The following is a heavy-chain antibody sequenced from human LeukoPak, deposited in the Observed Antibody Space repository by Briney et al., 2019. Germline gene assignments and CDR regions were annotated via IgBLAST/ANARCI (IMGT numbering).Heavy chain of an antibody. D-gene: IGHD3-9*01. CDR2: IQYDGSNK. V-gene: IGHV3-30*02. CDR3: AKDQGYFTSAGY. Sequence: GGSLRLSXAASGFTFSTYGMHWVRQAPGKGLEWVAFIQYDGSNKYYTDSVKGRFTISRDSSKNTLYLQMNSLRVEDTAVYYCAKDQGYFTSAGYWGQGTLVTVSS. CDR1: GFTFSTYG. J-gene: IGHJ4*02.